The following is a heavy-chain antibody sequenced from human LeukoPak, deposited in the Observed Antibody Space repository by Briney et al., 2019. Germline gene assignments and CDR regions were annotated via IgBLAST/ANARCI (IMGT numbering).Heavy chain of an antibody. V-gene: IGHV1-2*02. CDR1: GYPFTGDY. CDR3: ARVGPSKSDYFDY. Sequence: ASVKVSCKTSGYPFTGDYVHWVRQAPGQGLEWMGWINPNSGGTNYAQKFQGKVTTTRDTSISTAYMELSRLRSDDTAVYYCARVGPSKSDYFDYWGQGTLVTVSS. D-gene: IGHD2-2*01. J-gene: IGHJ4*02. CDR2: INPNSGGT.